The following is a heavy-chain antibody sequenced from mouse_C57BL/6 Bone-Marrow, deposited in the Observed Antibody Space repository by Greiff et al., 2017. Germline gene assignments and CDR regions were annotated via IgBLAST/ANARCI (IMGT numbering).Heavy chain of an antibody. J-gene: IGHJ2*01. CDR2: INPSTGGT. D-gene: IGHD1-1*01. CDR3: ARLTTVVATGYFDY. Sequence: VQLQQSGPELVKPGASVKISCKASGYSFTGYYMHLVKQSSEKSLEWIGEINPSTGGTSYNQKFKGKATLTVDKSSSTAYMQLKRLTSEDSAVYYCARLTTVVATGYFDYWGQGTTLTVSS. CDR1: GYSFTGYY. V-gene: IGHV1-43*01.